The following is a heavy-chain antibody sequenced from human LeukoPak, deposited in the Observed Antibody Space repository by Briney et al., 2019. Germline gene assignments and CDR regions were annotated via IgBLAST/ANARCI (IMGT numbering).Heavy chain of an antibody. V-gene: IGHV4-30-2*01. D-gene: IGHD5-24*01. J-gene: IGHJ4*02. CDR2: IYHSGST. Sequence: SETLSLTCTVSGGSISSGSYYWSWIRQPPGKGLEWIGYIYHSGSTFYNPSLRGRVSVSVDRSKNQFSLKLSSVTAADTAVYYCARELRDGYNFRRYYFDYWGQGTLVTVSS. CDR1: GGSISSGSYY. CDR3: ARELRDGYNFRRYYFDY.